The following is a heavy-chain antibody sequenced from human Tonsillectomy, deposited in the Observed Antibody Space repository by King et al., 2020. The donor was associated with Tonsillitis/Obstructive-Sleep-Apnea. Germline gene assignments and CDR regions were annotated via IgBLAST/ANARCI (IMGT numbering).Heavy chain of an antibody. CDR1: GYPLTEIS. CDR2: FDPERDAT. D-gene: IGHD6-6*01. V-gene: IGHV1-24*01. Sequence: QLVQSGAEVKKPGASVKVSCKVSGYPLTEISMHWVRQAPGKGLEWMGGFDPERDATISAQKFQGRVTMTEDTSTDTAYMELSSLRSEDTAVYYCATPLYSSSFIEVYYGMDVWGQGTTVTVSS. J-gene: IGHJ6*02. CDR3: ATPLYSSSFIEVYYGMDV.